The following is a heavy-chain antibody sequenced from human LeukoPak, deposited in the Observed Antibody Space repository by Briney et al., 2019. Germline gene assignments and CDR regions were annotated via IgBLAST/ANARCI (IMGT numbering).Heavy chain of an antibody. CDR3: AKSSYYDASGYYREYYFDY. V-gene: IGHV3-23*01. CDR1: GFTFSSYW. J-gene: IGHJ4*02. CDR2: ISGSGGST. D-gene: IGHD3-22*01. Sequence: GGSLRLSCAASGFTFSSYWMSWVRQAPGKGLEWVSSISGSGGSTHYADSVKGRFTISRDKTKNTLYLQMNSLRAEDTAVYYCAKSSYYDASGYYREYYFDYWGQGSLVTVSS.